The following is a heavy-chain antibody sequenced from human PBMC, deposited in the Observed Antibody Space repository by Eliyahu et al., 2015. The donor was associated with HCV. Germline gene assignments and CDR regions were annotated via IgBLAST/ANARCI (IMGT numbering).Heavy chain of an antibody. CDR1: GFXFSGXX. D-gene: IGHD2-8*02. V-gene: IGHV3-48*02. J-gene: IGHJ4*02. CDR3: ARGGGRGCTGGTCYTDFFDY. Sequence: EVQLVESGGGLVQPGGSLRLSCAASGFXFSGXXLTWVRQAPGMGLGWVSYISSSSGVTYYADSVKGRFTISRDNAKNSLYLQMNSLRDEDTAVYHCARGGGRGCTGGTCYTDFFDYWGPGTLVTVSS. CDR2: ISSSSGVT.